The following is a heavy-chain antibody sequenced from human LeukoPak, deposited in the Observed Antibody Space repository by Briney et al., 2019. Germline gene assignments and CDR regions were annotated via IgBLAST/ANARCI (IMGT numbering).Heavy chain of an antibody. CDR2: IRSKANSYAT. D-gene: IGHD3-10*02. Sequence: PGGSLRLSCAASGFTFSGSAMHWVRQASGKGLEWVGRIRSKANSYATAYAASVKGRFTISRDDSKNTAYLQMNSLRAEDTAVYYCVRDSYFSSLFGGTPIDSWGQGTLVTVSS. CDR1: GFTFSGSA. J-gene: IGHJ4*02. CDR3: VRDSYFSSLFGGTPIDS. V-gene: IGHV3-73*01.